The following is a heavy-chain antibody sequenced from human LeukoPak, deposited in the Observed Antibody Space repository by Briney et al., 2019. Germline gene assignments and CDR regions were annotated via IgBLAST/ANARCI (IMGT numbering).Heavy chain of an antibody. CDR3: AQADRVASAATLDY. D-gene: IGHD2-15*01. CDR2: INHNGGRT. CDR1: GFTFNNYA. J-gene: IGHJ4*02. V-gene: IGHV3-23*01. Sequence: GGSLRLSCAASGFTFNNYAMSWVRQAPGKGLEWVSTINHNGGRTYYADSLEGRFAISRDNSKNTLFLQMHSLRAEDTAVYYCAQADRVASAATLDYWGQGTLVTVSS.